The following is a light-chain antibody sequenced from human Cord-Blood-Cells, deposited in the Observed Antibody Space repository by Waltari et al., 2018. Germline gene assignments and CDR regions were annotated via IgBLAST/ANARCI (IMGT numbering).Light chain of an antibody. J-gene: IGLJ2*01. CDR2: EVS. CDR3: CSYAGSSTV. V-gene: IGLV2-23*02. Sequence: QSALTQPASVSGSPGQSITISCTGTSSDVGSSHRVSWYQQHPGKAPKLMIYEVSKRPSGVSNRFSGSKSGNTASLTISGLQAEDEADYYCCSYAGSSTVFGGGTKLTVL. CDR1: SSDVGSSHR.